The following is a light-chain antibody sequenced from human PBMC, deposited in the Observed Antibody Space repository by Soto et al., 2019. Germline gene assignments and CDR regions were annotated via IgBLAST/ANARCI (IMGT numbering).Light chain of an antibody. CDR1: QSISTY. CDR3: QQSFGAPRT. V-gene: IGKV1-39*01. Sequence: DIQMTQSPSSLSASLGDRVTVTCRASQSISTYLNWFQQRPGKAPKLLIYGAYTLQDGVPSRFSVSGSETEFTLTISSLQPEDCATYYCQQSFGAPRTFGQGTRVDIK. J-gene: IGKJ1*01. CDR2: GAY.